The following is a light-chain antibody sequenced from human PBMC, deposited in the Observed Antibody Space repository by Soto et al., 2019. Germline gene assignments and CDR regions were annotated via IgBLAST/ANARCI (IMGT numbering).Light chain of an antibody. CDR1: QSVSSY. CDR2: DAS. J-gene: IGKJ2*01. CDR3: QQRSNWPMYT. Sequence: EIVLTQAPATLSLSPGERATLSCRASQSVSSYLACYQQKPGQAPRLLIYDASNRATGIPARFSGSGSETDLTLTISSLEPEDFAVYYCQQRSNWPMYTFGQGTKLEIK. V-gene: IGKV3-11*01.